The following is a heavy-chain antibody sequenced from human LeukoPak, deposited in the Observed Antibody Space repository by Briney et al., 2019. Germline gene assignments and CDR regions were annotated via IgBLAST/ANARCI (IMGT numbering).Heavy chain of an antibody. D-gene: IGHD3-9*01. V-gene: IGHV4-59*01. CDR1: GGSISSYY. CDR2: TYYSGST. J-gene: IGHJ2*01. CDR3: ARSQLRYFDWLLPYWYFDL. Sequence: PSETLSLTCTVSGGSISSYYWSWIRQPPGKGLEWIGYTYYSGSTNYNPSLKSRVTISVDTSKNQFSLKLSSVTAADTAVYYCARSQLRYFDWLLPYWYFDLWGRGTLVTVSS.